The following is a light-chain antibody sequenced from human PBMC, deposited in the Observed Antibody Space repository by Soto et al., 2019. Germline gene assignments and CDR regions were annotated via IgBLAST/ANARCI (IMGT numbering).Light chain of an antibody. J-gene: IGKJ1*01. CDR2: GAF. Sequence: ELVMTQSPSTLSVSPGERAALSCRASQSVSTNLAWYQQKPGQAPRLLIYGAFTRATGVSARFSGSGSGTEFTLTISSLQSEDSAVYYCQQYHIWPPWTSAQGTKVDIK. CDR1: QSVSTN. CDR3: QQYHIWPPWT. V-gene: IGKV3-15*01.